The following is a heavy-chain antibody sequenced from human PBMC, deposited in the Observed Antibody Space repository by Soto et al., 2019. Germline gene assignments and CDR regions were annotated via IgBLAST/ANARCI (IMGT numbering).Heavy chain of an antibody. CDR1: GFTFSTYA. Sequence: EVQLLESGGGLVQPGGSLRLSCAASGFTFSTYAMSWVRQAPGKGLEWVSAISDSGGSAYYAASVKGRFTISRDNSKNPLYLQRNSLRAEDTAVYYWAKGSASGVPYCFVYWGQGTLVTVSS. V-gene: IGHV3-23*01. J-gene: IGHJ4*02. CDR2: ISDSGGSA. D-gene: IGHD6-13*01. CDR3: AKGSASGVPYCFVY.